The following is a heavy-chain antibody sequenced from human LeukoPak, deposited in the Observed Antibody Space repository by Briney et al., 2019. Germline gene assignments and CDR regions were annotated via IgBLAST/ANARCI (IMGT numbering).Heavy chain of an antibody. Sequence: GASVKVSCKASGYTFTGYYMHWVRQAPGQGLEWMGWINPNSGGTNYAQKFQGRVTMTRDTSISTAYMELSRLRSDDTAVYYCAREGGDYYYYYMDVWGKGTTVTVSS. D-gene: IGHD3-16*01. CDR3: AREGGDYYYYYMDV. V-gene: IGHV1-2*02. J-gene: IGHJ6*03. CDR1: GYTFTGYY. CDR2: INPNSGGT.